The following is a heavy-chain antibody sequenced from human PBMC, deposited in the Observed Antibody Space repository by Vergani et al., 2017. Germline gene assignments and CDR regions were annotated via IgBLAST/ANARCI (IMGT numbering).Heavy chain of an antibody. CDR1: GFTFSSYS. Sequence: EVQLVESGGGLVKPGGSLSLSCAASGFTFSSYSMNWVRQAPGKGLEWVSYISSSSSTIYYADSVKGRFTISRDNAKNSLYLQMNSLRAEDTAVYYCAKPMEGGTYDFDYWGQGTLVTVSS. CDR2: ISSSSSTI. CDR3: AKPMEGGTYDFDY. V-gene: IGHV3-48*01. J-gene: IGHJ4*02. D-gene: IGHD1-1*01.